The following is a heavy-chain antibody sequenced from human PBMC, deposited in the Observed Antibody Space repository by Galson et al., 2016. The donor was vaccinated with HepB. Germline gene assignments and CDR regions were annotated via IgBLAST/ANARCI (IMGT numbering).Heavy chain of an antibody. D-gene: IGHD3-22*01. Sequence: SLRLSCAASGFTFSSYAMSWVRQAPGKGLERVSAISGSGGSTYYADSVKGRFTISRDNSKNTLYLQMNSLRAEDTAVYYCAKAGYYEPYYYYYMDVWGKGTTVTVSS. CDR1: GFTFSSYA. V-gene: IGHV3-23*01. CDR3: AKAGYYEPYYYYYMDV. J-gene: IGHJ6*03. CDR2: ISGSGGST.